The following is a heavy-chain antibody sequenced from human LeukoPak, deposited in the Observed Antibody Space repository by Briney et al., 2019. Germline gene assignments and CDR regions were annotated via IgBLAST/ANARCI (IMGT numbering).Heavy chain of an antibody. J-gene: IGHJ4*02. V-gene: IGHV3-30-3*01. CDR3: ALPGYDSSGYYYFDY. CDR1: GFTFSSYA. CDR2: ISYDGSNK. D-gene: IGHD3-22*01. Sequence: GRSLRPSCAASGFTFSSYAMHWVRQAPGKGLEWVAVISYDGSNKYYADSVKGRFTISRDNSKNTLYLQMNSLRAEDTAVYYCALPGYDSSGYYYFDYWGQGTLVTVSS.